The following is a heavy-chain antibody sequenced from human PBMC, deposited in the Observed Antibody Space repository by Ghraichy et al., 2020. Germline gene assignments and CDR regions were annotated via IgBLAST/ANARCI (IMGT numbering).Heavy chain of an antibody. Sequence: GGSLRLSCAASGFTFSSYGMHWVRQAPGKGLEWVAVIWYDGSNKYYADSVKGRFTISRDNSKNTLYLQMNSLRAEDTAVYYCAREVVYVVATPDGMDVWGQGTTVTVSS. V-gene: IGHV3-33*01. CDR1: GFTFSSYG. D-gene: IGHD5-12*01. CDR2: IWYDGSNK. J-gene: IGHJ6*02. CDR3: AREVVYVVATPDGMDV.